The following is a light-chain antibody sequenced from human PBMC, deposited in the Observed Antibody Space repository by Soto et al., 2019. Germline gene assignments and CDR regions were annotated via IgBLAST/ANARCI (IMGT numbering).Light chain of an antibody. J-gene: IGKJ1*01. Sequence: DIQMTQSPSTLSASLGDRVTITCRASQSISEWLAWYQQKPGKAPNLLIYDASNLESGVPLRFSGSGSGTEFTPTISSLQPDDFATYYCQQYNDYSPWTFGQGTKVEIK. V-gene: IGKV1-5*01. CDR2: DAS. CDR3: QQYNDYSPWT. CDR1: QSISEW.